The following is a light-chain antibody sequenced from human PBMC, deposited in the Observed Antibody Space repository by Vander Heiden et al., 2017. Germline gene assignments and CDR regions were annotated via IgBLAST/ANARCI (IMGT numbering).Light chain of an antibody. J-gene: IGKJ1*01. CDR1: QSISSD. Sequence: EIVMTHSPATLSVSPGERATLSCRASQSISSDLVWYQQKPGQAPRLLIFGASTRATGVPARFSGSGAGTEFTLTISSLQSEDFAVYYCQQYNNWPRTFGQGTKVEF. CDR2: GAS. V-gene: IGKV3-15*01. CDR3: QQYNNWPRT.